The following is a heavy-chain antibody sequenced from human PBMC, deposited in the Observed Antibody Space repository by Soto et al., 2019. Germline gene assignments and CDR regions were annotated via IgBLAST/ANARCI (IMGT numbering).Heavy chain of an antibody. CDR1: GFTFSSYA. CDR3: AKDLSIMITFGGVVFDY. D-gene: IGHD3-16*01. V-gene: IGHV3-23*01. J-gene: IGHJ4*02. Sequence: GGSLRLSCAASGFTFSSYAMSWVRQAPGKGLEWVSAISGSGGSTYYADSVKGRLTISRDNSKNTLYLQMNSLRAEDTAVYYCAKDLSIMITFGGVVFDYWGQGTLVTVSS. CDR2: ISGSGGST.